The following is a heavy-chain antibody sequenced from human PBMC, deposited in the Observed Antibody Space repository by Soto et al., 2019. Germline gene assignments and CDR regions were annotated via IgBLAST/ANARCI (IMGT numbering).Heavy chain of an antibody. D-gene: IGHD6-19*01. CDR1: GFSLSTSGEG. CDR2: IYWDDDT. V-gene: IGHV2-5*02. Sequence: ITLKESGPTLVKPTQTLTLTCSFSGFSLSTSGEGVGWIRQSPGEALEWLALIYWDDDTRYSPSLRDRLTVTKDTSKTLVVLTMTNMDPTDTATYYCTHIRLAVAARYFDYWGQGTLVTVSS. CDR3: THIRLAVAARYFDY. J-gene: IGHJ4*02.